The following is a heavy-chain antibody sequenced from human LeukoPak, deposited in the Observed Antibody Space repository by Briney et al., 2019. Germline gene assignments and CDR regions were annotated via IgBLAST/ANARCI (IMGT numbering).Heavy chain of an antibody. CDR3: AKDSPVCTY. D-gene: IGHD2-8*01. Sequence: QPGGSLRLSCTASGFSISSYGMSWVRQAPGKGLEWVSAISSSADSTYYADSVKGRFTISKDIFKNTLYLQMDSLRAEDTAIYYCAKDSPVCTYWGQGTLVTVSS. J-gene: IGHJ4*02. V-gene: IGHV3-23*01. CDR2: ISSSADST. CDR1: GFSISSYG.